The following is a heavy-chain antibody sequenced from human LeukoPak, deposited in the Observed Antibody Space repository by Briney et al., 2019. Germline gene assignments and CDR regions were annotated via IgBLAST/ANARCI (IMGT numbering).Heavy chain of an antibody. CDR3: ARVLRFLEWLSGDNWFDP. J-gene: IGHJ5*02. D-gene: IGHD3-3*01. Sequence: SETLSLTCTVSGGSISSYYWSWIRQPPGKGLEWIGYIYYSGSTNYNPSLKSRVTISVDTSKNQFSLKLSSVTAADTAVYYCARVLRFLEWLSGDNWFDPWGQGTLVTVSP. V-gene: IGHV4-59*01. CDR2: IYYSGST. CDR1: GGSISSYY.